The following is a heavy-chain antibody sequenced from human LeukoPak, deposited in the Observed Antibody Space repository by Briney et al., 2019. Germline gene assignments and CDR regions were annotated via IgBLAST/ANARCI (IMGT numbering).Heavy chain of an antibody. CDR1: GGSISSYY. Sequence: SETLSLTCTVSGGSISSYYWSWIRQPPGKGLEWIGYIYYSGSTNYNPSLKSRVTISVDTSKNQFSLKLSSVTAADTAVHYCARFSTVHYYYYGMDVWGQGTTVTVSS. J-gene: IGHJ6*02. CDR2: IYYSGST. V-gene: IGHV4-59*08. CDR3: ARFSTVHYYYYGMDV. D-gene: IGHD4-17*01.